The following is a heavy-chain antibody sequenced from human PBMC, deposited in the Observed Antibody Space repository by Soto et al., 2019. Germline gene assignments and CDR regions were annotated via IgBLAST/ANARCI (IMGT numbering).Heavy chain of an antibody. Sequence: EVQLVESGGGLVQPGGSLRLSCAASGFTLSDNWIHWVRRAPGKGLVWVSRINSDGSSVTYADSVKGRFTLSRDNAKNTWFLQMDSLRVEGTAMYYCVRAPEQRPFDYWGQGTLVTVSS. CDR2: INSDGSSV. CDR1: GFTLSDNW. V-gene: IGHV3-74*03. J-gene: IGHJ4*02. CDR3: VRAPEQRPFDY. D-gene: IGHD6-25*01.